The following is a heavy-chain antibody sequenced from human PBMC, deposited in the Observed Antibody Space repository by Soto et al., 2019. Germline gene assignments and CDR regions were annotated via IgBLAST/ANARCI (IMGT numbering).Heavy chain of an antibody. V-gene: IGHV1-18*01. CDR1: GYSFTTYG. Sequence: QVQLVQSGAEVKKPGASVKVSCKPSGYSFTTYGIIWVRQAPGQGVEWMGWSSTYNGDTKWEQQVQGRVTMTTDTPTIPAYMELRSLRSDDTAADYWARDRSSWYRELDYWGEGTLVAVSS. CDR3: ARDRSSWYRELDY. D-gene: IGHD3-10*01. CDR2: SSTYNGDT. J-gene: IGHJ4*02.